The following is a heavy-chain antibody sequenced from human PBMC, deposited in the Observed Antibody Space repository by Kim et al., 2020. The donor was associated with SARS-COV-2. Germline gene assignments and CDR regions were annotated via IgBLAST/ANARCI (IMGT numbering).Heavy chain of an antibody. D-gene: IGHD6-13*01. Sequence: GGSLRLSCAASGFTFSSYSMSWVRQAPGKGLEWVSAISGSGGSTYYAYSVKGRFTISRDNSKNTLYLQMNSLRAEDTAVYYCAKDFIAAAGTEGYYFDYWGQGTLVTVSS. J-gene: IGHJ4*02. CDR1: GFTFSSYS. CDR2: ISGSGGST. CDR3: AKDFIAAAGTEGYYFDY. V-gene: IGHV3-23*01.